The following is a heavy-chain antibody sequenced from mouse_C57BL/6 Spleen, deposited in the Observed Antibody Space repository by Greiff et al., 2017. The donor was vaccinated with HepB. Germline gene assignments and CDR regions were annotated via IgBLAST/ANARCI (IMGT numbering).Heavy chain of an antibody. CDR3: SRDWVYYFDY. Sequence: QVQLKESGPELVKPGASVKISCKASGYAFSSSWMNWVKQRPGKGLEWIGRIYPGDGDTNYNGTFKGKATLTADKSSSTAYMQLSSLTSEDAAVYFGSRDWVYYFDYWGQGTTLTVSS. CDR2: IYPGDGDT. V-gene: IGHV1-82*01. CDR1: GYAFSSSW. J-gene: IGHJ2*01.